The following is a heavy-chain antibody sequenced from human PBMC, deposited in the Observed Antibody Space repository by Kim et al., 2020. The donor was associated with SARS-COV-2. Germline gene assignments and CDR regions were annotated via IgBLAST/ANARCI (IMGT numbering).Heavy chain of an antibody. CDR3: AKGSNGWYADDY. CDR1: GFTFSSYA. CDR2: IYSGGSST. J-gene: IGHJ4*02. V-gene: IGHV3-23*03. D-gene: IGHD6-19*01. Sequence: GGSLRLSCAASGFTFSSYAMSWVRQAPGKGLEWVSVIYSGGSSTYYADSVKGRFTISRDNSKNTLYLQMNSLRAEDTAVYYCAKGSNGWYADDYWGQGTLVTVSS.